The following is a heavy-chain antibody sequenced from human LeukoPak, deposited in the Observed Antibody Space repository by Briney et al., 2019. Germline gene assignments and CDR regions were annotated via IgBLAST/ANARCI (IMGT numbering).Heavy chain of an antibody. CDR1: GFIFSNYG. CDR3: AKDLYLRDFWGGYFDY. V-gene: IGHV3-23*01. J-gene: IGHJ4*02. D-gene: IGHD3-3*01. Sequence: GGSLRLSCAASGFIFSNYGMNWVRQAPGKGLEWVAAISASGSATAYADSVRGRFTISRDNSKSTTYLQMNSLRAEDTAVFYCAKDLYLRDFWGGYFDYWGQGIPVTVSS. CDR2: ISASGSAT.